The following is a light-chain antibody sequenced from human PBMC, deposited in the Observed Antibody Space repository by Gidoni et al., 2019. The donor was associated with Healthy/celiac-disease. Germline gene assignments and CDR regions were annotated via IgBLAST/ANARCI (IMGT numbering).Light chain of an antibody. CDR3: QQYYSYPLT. J-gene: IGKJ4*01. CDR1: QGISSY. Sequence: IRLTQSPSSLSASTEDRVIITCRASQGISSYLDWYQQKPGKAPKLLIYASSTFQSGVPSRFSGSGSGTDFTLTISCLQSEDFATYYCQQYYSYPLTFGGGTKVEIK. CDR2: ASS. V-gene: IGKV1-8*01.